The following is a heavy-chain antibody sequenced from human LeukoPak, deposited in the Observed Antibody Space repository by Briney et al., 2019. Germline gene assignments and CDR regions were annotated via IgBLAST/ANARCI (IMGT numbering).Heavy chain of an antibody. J-gene: IGHJ4*02. CDR3: ARDERRVASPPFDY. CDR1: GYTFTSSG. CDR2: ISNYNGNT. Sequence: ASVKVSCKASGYTFTSSGISWVRQAPGQGLEWLAWISNYNGNTNYAHNLQGRVTVTADTSTSTAYMELRSLRSDDTAVYYCARDERRVASPPFDYWGQGTLVTVSS. V-gene: IGHV1-18*01.